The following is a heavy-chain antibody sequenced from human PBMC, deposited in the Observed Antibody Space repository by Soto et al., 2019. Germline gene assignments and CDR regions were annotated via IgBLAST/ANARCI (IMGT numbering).Heavy chain of an antibody. CDR1: GFTFSSYG. J-gene: IGHJ4*02. D-gene: IGHD5-12*01. V-gene: IGHV3-30*18. CDR3: AKDSRPLEMATISYSDY. Sequence: GGSLRLSCAASGFTFSSYGMHWVRQAPGKGLEWVAVISYDGSNKYYADSVKGRFTISRDNSKNTLYLQMNSLRAEDTAVYYCAKDSRPLEMATISYSDYWGQGTLVTVSS. CDR2: ISYDGSNK.